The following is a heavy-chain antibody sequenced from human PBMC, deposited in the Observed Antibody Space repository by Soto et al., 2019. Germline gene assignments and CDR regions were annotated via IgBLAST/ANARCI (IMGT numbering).Heavy chain of an antibody. CDR3: ARQLYSWDSSGSFGY. CDR1: DDSIGRSNYF. Sequence: QLPLQESGPGLVKPSETLSLTCTVSDDSIGRSNYFWGWIRQPPGKGLEWIGNIFYSGNTHYNPSLMSRVTISLDPSNHHVSLRVSSVTAADTSVYYCARQLYSWDSSGSFGYWCPGALVIVSS. D-gene: IGHD6-19*01. CDR2: IFYSGNT. V-gene: IGHV4-39*01. J-gene: IGHJ4*02.